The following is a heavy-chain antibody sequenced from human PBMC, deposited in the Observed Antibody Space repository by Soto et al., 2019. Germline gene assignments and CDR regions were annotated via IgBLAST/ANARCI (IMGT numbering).Heavy chain of an antibody. J-gene: IGHJ4*02. V-gene: IGHV4-39*01. CDR3: ARHGTPNAPPVLRYFDWLPFDY. CDR2: IYYSGST. CDR1: GGSISSSSYY. Sequence: QLQLQESGPGLVKPSETLSLTCTVSGGSISSSSYYWGWIRQPPGKGLEWIGSIYYSGSTYYNPSLKSRVTISVDTSKNQFSLKLSSVTAADTAVYYCARHGTPNAPPVLRYFDWLPFDYWGQGTLVTVSS. D-gene: IGHD3-9*01.